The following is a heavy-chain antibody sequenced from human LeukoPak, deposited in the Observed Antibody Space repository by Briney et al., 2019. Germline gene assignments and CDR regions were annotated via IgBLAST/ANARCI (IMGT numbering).Heavy chain of an antibody. D-gene: IGHD3-3*01. CDR3: ARDLGGEYDFWSGYYLDAFDI. V-gene: IGHV3-21*01. J-gene: IGHJ3*02. Sequence: GGSLRLSCAASGFTVSSNYMSWVRQAPGKGLERVSSISSSSSYIYYADSVKGRFTISRDNAKNSLYLQMNSLRAEDTAVYYCARDLGGEYDFWSGYYLDAFDIWGQGTMVTVSS. CDR1: GFTVSSNY. CDR2: ISSSSSYI.